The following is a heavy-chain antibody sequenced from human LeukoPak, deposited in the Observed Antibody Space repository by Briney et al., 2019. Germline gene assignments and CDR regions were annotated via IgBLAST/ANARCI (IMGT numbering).Heavy chain of an antibody. Sequence: SQTLSLTCTVSGGSISSGDYYWSWIPQPPGKGLEWIGYIYYSGSTYYNPSLKRRVTISVDTSKNQFSLKLSSVTAADTAVYYCARDKGRLQPWGQGTLVTVSS. CDR1: GGSISSGDYY. J-gene: IGHJ5*02. CDR3: ARDKGRLQP. V-gene: IGHV4-30-4*08. D-gene: IGHD4-11*01. CDR2: IYYSGST.